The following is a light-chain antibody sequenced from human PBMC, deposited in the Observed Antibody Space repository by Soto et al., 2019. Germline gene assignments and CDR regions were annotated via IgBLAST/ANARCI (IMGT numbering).Light chain of an antibody. Sequence: QSVLTQPASVSGSPGQSITISCTGTSSDVGGHNFVALFQQHPGKAPKLLIYDVTFRPSGVSNRFSGSKSGNPASLTISGLQDENEADYQCSSYSNSATLVVFGGGTKLTVL. CDR1: SSDVGGHNF. V-gene: IGLV2-14*01. J-gene: IGLJ2*01. CDR2: DVT. CDR3: SSYSNSATLVV.